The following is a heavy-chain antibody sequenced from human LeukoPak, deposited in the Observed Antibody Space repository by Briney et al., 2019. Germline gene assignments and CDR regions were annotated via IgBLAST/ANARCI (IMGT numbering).Heavy chain of an antibody. CDR1: GFTFSSYW. D-gene: IGHD3-16*01. CDR2: INSEGSRT. CDR3: AKDAEMLRVVKGHYYMDV. V-gene: IGHV3-74*01. J-gene: IGHJ6*03. Sequence: GGSLRLSCEASGFTFSSYWMHWVRQAPGKGLVWVSRINSEGSRTDYADSVKGRFTISRDNAKNSLYLQMNSLRAEDTAVYYCAKDAEMLRVVKGHYYMDVWGKGTTVTISS.